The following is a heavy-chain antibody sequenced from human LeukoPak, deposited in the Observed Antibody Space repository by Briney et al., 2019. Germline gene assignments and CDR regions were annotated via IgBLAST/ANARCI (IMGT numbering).Heavy chain of an antibody. CDR1: GGSFSGYY. CDR3: ARGSKNFVPYNWFDP. Sequence: PSETLSLTCAVYGGSFSGYYWSWIRQPPGKGLEWIGEINHSGSTNYNPSLKSRVTISVDTSKNQFSLKLSSVIAADTAVYYCARGSKNFVPYNWFDPWGQGTLVPSPQ. V-gene: IGHV4-34*01. J-gene: IGHJ5*02. CDR2: INHSGST. D-gene: IGHD1-7*01.